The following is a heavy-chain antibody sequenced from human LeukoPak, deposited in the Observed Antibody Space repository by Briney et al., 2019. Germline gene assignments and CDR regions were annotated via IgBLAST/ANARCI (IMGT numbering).Heavy chain of an antibody. Sequence: GGSLRLSCVASGFTFSHYSMNWVRQAPGKGLEWVSSIRFTGSYIYYADSVKGRFTISRDGAKNSLYLQMNSLRAEDTAVYYCARGGSGGYYGDYWGQGTLVTVSS. CDR1: GFTFSHYS. D-gene: IGHD3-22*01. CDR2: IRFTGSYI. V-gene: IGHV3-21*01. CDR3: ARGGSGGYYGDY. J-gene: IGHJ4*02.